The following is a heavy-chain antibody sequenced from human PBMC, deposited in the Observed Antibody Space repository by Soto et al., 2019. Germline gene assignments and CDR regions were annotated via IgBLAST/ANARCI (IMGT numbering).Heavy chain of an antibody. V-gene: IGHV4-31*03. CDR1: GGSISGGTYY. J-gene: IGHJ6*02. Sequence: QVQLQESGPGLVKPSQTLSLTCTVSGGSISGGTYYWSWIRQPPGQGLEWIGYIYFSGSTYYNPSLKSRGIISVDTSKNQFSLRLSSVTAADTAVYYCARGDWPTQMDVWGQGTTVTVSS. CDR3: ARGDWPTQMDV. D-gene: IGHD2-21*01. CDR2: IYFSGST.